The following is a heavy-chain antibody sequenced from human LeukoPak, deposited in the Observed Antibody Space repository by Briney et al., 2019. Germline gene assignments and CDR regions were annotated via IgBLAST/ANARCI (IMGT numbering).Heavy chain of an antibody. D-gene: IGHD5-12*01. V-gene: IGHV1-18*01. CDR2: ISAYSGDA. Sequence: VASVKVSCKASGYIFTNYGISWVRQAPGQGLEWMGWISAYSGDANYAQNLQGRVTMTTDTSTNTAYMELRSLRSDDTAVYYCARVRSGSLDYWGQGTLVTVSS. CDR1: GYIFTNYG. CDR3: ARVRSGSLDY. J-gene: IGHJ4*02.